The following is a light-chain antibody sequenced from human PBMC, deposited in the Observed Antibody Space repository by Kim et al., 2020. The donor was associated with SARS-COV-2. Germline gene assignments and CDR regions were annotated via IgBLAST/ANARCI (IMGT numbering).Light chain of an antibody. CDR1: ESVSRSY. CDR2: GAS. Sequence: SPGERATLSCRASESVSRSYLAWYQHKPGQAPRLLMYGASNRATGIPERFSGSGSGTDFTLTISRLEPEDFAVYYCQQYGSSPPYSFGQGTKLEIK. V-gene: IGKV3-20*01. CDR3: QQYGSSPPYS. J-gene: IGKJ2*03.